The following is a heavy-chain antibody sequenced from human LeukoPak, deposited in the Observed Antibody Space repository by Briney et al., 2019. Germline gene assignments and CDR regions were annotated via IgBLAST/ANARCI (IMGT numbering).Heavy chain of an antibody. CDR3: AKGCSSTSCYGEFDY. V-gene: IGHV3-21*04. J-gene: IGHJ4*02. Sequence: PGGSLRLSCAASGFTFSRHSINWVRQAPGKGLEWVSSISSSSSYIYYADSVKGRFTISRDNSKNTLYLQMNSLRAEDTAVYYCAKGCSSTSCYGEFDYWGQGTLVTVSS. D-gene: IGHD2-2*01. CDR2: ISSSSSYI. CDR1: GFTFSRHS.